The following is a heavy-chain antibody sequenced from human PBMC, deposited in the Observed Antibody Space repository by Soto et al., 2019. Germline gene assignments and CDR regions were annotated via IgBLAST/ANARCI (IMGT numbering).Heavy chain of an antibody. J-gene: IGHJ5*02. CDR3: ARLDLSRQSETNWFDP. V-gene: IGHV4-59*01. CDR2: IYYSGST. D-gene: IGHD6-6*01. Sequence: SETLSLTCTVSGGSISSYDWSWIRQPPGKGLEWIGYIYYSGSTNYNPSLKSRVTISVDTSKNQFSLKLSSVTAADTAVYYCARLDLSRQSETNWFDPWGQGTLVTVS. CDR1: GGSISSYD.